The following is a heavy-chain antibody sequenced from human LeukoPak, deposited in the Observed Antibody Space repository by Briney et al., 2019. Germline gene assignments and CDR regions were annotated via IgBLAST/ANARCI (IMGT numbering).Heavy chain of an antibody. Sequence: PGGSLRLSCAASGFTFSIYWMHWVRQAPGKGLVWVSRINSDGSSTSYADSVKGRFTISRDNAKNTLYLQMNSLRAEDTAVYYCARGFCGGSCLDYWGQGTLVTVSS. V-gene: IGHV3-74*01. CDR2: INSDGSST. D-gene: IGHD2-15*01. J-gene: IGHJ4*02. CDR3: ARGFCGGSCLDY. CDR1: GFTFSIYW.